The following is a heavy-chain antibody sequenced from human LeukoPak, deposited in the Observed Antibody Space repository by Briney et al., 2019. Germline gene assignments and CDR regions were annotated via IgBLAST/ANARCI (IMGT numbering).Heavy chain of an antibody. CDR1: GGSISSYY. CDR3: ARHPIPGWETELDWNWFDP. D-gene: IGHD3/OR15-3a*01. CDR2: IYYSGST. Sequence: PSETLSLTCTVSGGSISSYYWSWIRQPPGKGLEWIGYIYYSGSTNYNPTLKSRVTISVDTSKNQFSLKLSSVTAADTAVYYCARHPIPGWETELDWNWFDPWGQGTLVTVSS. J-gene: IGHJ5*02. V-gene: IGHV4-59*08.